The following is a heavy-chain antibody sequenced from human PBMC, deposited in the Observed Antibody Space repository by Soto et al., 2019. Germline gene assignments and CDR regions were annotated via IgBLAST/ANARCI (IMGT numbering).Heavy chain of an antibody. D-gene: IGHD2-21*02. V-gene: IGHV4-39*01. CDR3: ARQRTTVVTQAYFDH. CDR1: GESISSSSYY. J-gene: IGHJ4*02. CDR2: IYYSGRT. Sequence: TSETLSLTCIVSGESISSSSYYWGWIRQPPVKGLEWIGSIYYSGRTYYNPSFKSRVTISIDTSKNQFSLKLSSVTATDTAVYYCARQRTTVVTQAYFDHWGQGALVTVSS.